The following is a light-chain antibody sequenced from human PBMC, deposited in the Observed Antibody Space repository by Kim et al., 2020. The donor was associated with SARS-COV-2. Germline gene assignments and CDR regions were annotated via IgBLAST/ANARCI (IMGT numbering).Light chain of an antibody. V-gene: IGKV3-20*01. J-gene: IGKJ1*01. CDR1: QSVSSNY. Sequence: FPEERATLSCRASQSVSSNYLAWYQQKPGQAPRLLIYGASSRATGIPDRFSGSGSGTDFTLTITRLEPEDFAVYYCQQYSSSPATFGQGTKVEVK. CDR3: QQYSSSPAT. CDR2: GAS.